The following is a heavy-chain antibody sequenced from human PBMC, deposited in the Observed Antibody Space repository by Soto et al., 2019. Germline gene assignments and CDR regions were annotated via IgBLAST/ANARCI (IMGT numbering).Heavy chain of an antibody. V-gene: IGHV3-15*01. Sequence: GSLRLSGAASGLIFSDVWMTGVRQAPGKGLEWVGRIKTKPDDGTIDYAAPVRGRFTISRDDSKNTLYLQMTSLTPDDTGVYYCTTSNLGVDFWGPGTLVTVSS. D-gene: IGHD1-1*01. CDR3: TTSNLGVDF. CDR2: IKTKPDDGTI. J-gene: IGHJ4*02. CDR1: GLIFSDVW.